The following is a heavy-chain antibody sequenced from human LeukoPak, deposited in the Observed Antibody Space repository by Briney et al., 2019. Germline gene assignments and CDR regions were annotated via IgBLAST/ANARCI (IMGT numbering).Heavy chain of an antibody. CDR1: ACTISSSSYY. Sequence: SENLSFNGTGAACTISSSSYYWGWLRQPPGKVLEGIGSIYYSGSAHYNPALKTRVTISVDTSTNQFSLKLSSVTAADEAVSCCARDSYYYDSSGYRLFDYWGQGTLVTVSS. V-gene: IGHV4-39*07. J-gene: IGHJ4*02. CDR2: IYYSGSA. CDR3: ARDSYYYDSSGYRLFDY. D-gene: IGHD3-22*01.